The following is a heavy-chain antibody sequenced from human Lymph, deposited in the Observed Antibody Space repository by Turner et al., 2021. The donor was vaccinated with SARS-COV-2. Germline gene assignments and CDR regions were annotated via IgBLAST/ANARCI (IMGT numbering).Heavy chain of an antibody. V-gene: IGHV3-21*01. D-gene: IGHD3-22*01. J-gene: IGHJ5*02. CDR2: ISSSSTYI. CDR1: GFTFRGYS. Sequence: EVQLVESGGGLVKPGGSLRLSCAASGFTFRGYSMNWVRQAPGKGLEWVSSISSSSTYIYYADSLKGRFTISRDNAKNSLYLQMNSLRAEDTAVYYCARGTYYYDSSVYSGTNWFDPWGQGTLVTVSS. CDR3: ARGTYYYDSSVYSGTNWFDP.